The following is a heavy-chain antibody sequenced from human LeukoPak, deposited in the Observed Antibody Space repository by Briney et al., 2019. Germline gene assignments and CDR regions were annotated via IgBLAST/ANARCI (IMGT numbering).Heavy chain of an antibody. CDR3: ARSRPGGYFLH. Sequence: PSETLSPTCTVSGGSISSSSYYWSWIRQPPGKGLEWIGYIYYSGSTNYNSSLKSRVTISVDTSKNQFSLKLTSVTAADTAVYYCARSRPGGYFLHWGQGTLVTVSS. CDR2: IYYSGST. D-gene: IGHD3-10*01. CDR1: GGSISSSSYY. J-gene: IGHJ1*01. V-gene: IGHV4-61*01.